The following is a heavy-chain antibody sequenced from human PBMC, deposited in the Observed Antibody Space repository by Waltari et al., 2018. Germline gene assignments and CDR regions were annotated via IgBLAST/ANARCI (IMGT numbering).Heavy chain of an antibody. J-gene: IGHJ4*02. CDR1: GSDYW. CDR2: VKNDGTSP. V-gene: IGHV3-74*01. CDR3: TTNPPGY. Sequence: EVQLVESGGGLVQSGGSLRLSCADAGSDYWMDWVRQAPGKGLMWVSRVKNDGTSPTYAESVKVRFTVTRGSAKNMMYLQMNSLRAEDTAVYYCTTNPPGYWGQGTLVTVSS.